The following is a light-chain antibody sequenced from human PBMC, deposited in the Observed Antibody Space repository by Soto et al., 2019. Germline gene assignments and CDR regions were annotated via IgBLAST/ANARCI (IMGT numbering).Light chain of an antibody. CDR3: CSYAGSSTL. J-gene: IGLJ2*01. V-gene: IGLV2-23*02. CDR1: GIDVGSYNL. CDR2: EVS. Sequence: QSGVTQRASVSGSPGQSITVSCTGTGIDVGSYNLVSWYQQHPGKAPKLMIYEVSKRPSGVSNRFSGSKSGNTASLTISGLQAEDEADYYCCSYAGSSTLFGGGTKVTVL.